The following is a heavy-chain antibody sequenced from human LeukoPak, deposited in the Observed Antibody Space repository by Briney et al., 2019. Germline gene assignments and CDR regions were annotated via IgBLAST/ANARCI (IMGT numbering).Heavy chain of an antibody. CDR3: AKVAYCGGDCYSYYFDY. CDR2: INPDDSDT. Sequence: GESLKISCKVSGYRFSSYGIGWVRQMPGKGLEWMGIINPDDSDTRYSPSFQGQVTFSADKSISTAYLQWSSLKASDTAMYYCAKVAYCGGDCYSYYFDYWGQGTLVTVPS. D-gene: IGHD2-21*02. J-gene: IGHJ4*02. V-gene: IGHV5-51*01. CDR1: GYRFSSYG.